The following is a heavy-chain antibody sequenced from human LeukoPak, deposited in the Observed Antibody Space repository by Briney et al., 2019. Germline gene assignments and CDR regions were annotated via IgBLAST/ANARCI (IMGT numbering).Heavy chain of an antibody. CDR2: IYSDGNT. D-gene: IGHD2/OR15-2a*01. CDR1: GVTFSRDY. V-gene: IGHV3-53*04. CDR3: ANRMTF. J-gene: IGHJ4*02. Sequence: GGSLRLSCAASGVTFSRDYMSWVRQAPGKGLEWVSVIYSDGNTYYADSVKGRFTISRHNSKNTLFLQMDSLRMEDTAIYYCANRMTFGGQGTLVTVSS.